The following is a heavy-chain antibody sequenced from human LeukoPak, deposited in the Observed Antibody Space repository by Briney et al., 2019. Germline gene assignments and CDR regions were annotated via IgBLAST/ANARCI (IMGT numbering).Heavy chain of an antibody. Sequence: GGSLRLSCAASGFTFSSYAMHWVRQAPGKGLEWVAVISYDGSNKYYADSVKGRFTISRDNSKNTLYLQMNSLRAEDTAVYYCVRDHYTVRGVIGGMDVWGKGTTVTVSS. J-gene: IGHJ6*04. D-gene: IGHD3-10*01. CDR1: GFTFSSYA. CDR3: VRDHYTVRGVIGGMDV. V-gene: IGHV3-30*04. CDR2: ISYDGSNK.